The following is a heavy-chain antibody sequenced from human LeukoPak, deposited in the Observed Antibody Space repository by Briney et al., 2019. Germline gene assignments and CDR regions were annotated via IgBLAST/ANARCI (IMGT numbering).Heavy chain of an antibody. CDR1: GFTISDYY. V-gene: IGHV3-11*01. J-gene: IGHJ3*02. Sequence: GGSLRLSCAASGFTISDYYMSWIRQAPGKGLEWVSYISSSGSTIYYADSVKGRFTISRDNAKNSLYLQMNSLRAEDTAVYYCARDTYYYDSSGPDAFDIWGQGTMVTVSS. CDR3: ARDTYYYDSSGPDAFDI. D-gene: IGHD3-22*01. CDR2: ISSSGSTI.